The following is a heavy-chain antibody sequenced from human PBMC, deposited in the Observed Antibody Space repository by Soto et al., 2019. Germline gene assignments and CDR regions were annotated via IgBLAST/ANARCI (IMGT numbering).Heavy chain of an antibody. Sequence: PSETLSLTCTVSGGSISSGDHYWSWIRQPPGKGLEWIGYIDYSGSTYYNPSLKSRVIISVDTSKNQFSLKLNSVTAADTAVYYCARVGWFWELLYRYYFDYWGQGILVTVSS. CDR3: ARVGWFWELLYRYYFDY. CDR1: GGSISSGDHY. V-gene: IGHV4-30-4*01. D-gene: IGHD3-10*01. J-gene: IGHJ4*02. CDR2: IDYSGST.